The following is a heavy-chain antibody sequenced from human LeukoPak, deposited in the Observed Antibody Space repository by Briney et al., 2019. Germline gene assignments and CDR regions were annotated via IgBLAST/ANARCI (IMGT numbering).Heavy chain of an antibody. CDR2: ISSSGSTI. J-gene: IGHJ6*03. D-gene: IGHD4-11*01. Sequence: PGGSLRLSCAASGFTFSSYEMDWVRQAPGKGLEWVSYISSSGSTIYYADSVKGRFTISRDNAKNSLYLQMNSLRAADTAVYYCARITVTTDYYYYYMDVWGKGTTVTVSS. CDR3: ARITVTTDYYYYYMDV. V-gene: IGHV3-48*03. CDR1: GFTFSSYE.